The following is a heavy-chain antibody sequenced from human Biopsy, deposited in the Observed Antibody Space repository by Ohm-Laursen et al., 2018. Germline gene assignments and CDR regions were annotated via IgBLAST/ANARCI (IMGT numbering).Heavy chain of an antibody. J-gene: IGHJ2*01. D-gene: IGHD1-26*01. CDR1: GGSISSYY. CDR3: ARHAPSYSGSYWRYFDL. V-gene: IGHV4-59*08. CDR2: IYYTGRT. Sequence: GTLSLTCTVSGGSISSYYWSWIRQPPGKGLEWIGYIYYTGRTNYNPSLKSRVTISVDTSMNHLSLRLTFVTAADTAVYYCARHAPSYSGSYWRYFDLWGRGTLVTVSS.